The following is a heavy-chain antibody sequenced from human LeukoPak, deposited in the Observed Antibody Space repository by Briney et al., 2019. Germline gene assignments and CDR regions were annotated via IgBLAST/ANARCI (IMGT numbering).Heavy chain of an antibody. D-gene: IGHD2-2*01. Sequence: GGSLRLSCTASGFTFGYHAINWVRQAPGRGLEWVGFIRSQAYSGTTEYATSVKDRFTISRDDSKSFAYLQMNSLKTEDTAVYYCTRDIVSISQPYYFDYWGQGTLVTVSS. J-gene: IGHJ4*02. CDR2: IRSQAYSGTT. CDR3: TRDIVSISQPYYFDY. V-gene: IGHV3-49*04. CDR1: GFTFGYHA.